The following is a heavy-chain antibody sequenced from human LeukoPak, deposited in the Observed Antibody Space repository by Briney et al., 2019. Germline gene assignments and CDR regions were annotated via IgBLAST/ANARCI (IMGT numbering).Heavy chain of an antibody. CDR3: ARDRGFLRFGEFINPSWYFDL. V-gene: IGHV4-39*07. CDR2: IYYSGST. Sequence: SETLSLTCTVSGGSISSSSYYWGWIRQPPGKGLEWIGSIYYSGSTYYNPSLKSRVTISVDTSKNQFSLKLSSVTAADTAVYYCARDRGFLRFGEFINPSWYFDLWGRGTLVTVSS. CDR1: GGSISSSSYY. D-gene: IGHD3-10*01. J-gene: IGHJ2*01.